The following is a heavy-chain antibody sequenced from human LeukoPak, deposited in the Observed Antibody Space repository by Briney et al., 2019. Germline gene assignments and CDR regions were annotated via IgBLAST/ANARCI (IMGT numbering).Heavy chain of an antibody. V-gene: IGHV1-18*01. D-gene: IGHD4-17*01. CDR2: ISAYNGNT. CDR3: ARALDLTTVTTDYYGMDV. Sequence: ASVKVSCKASGYTFTSYGISWVRQAPGQGLEWMGWISAYNGNTNYAQKFQGRVTMTRDTSTSTVYMELSSLRSEDTAVYYCARALDLTTVTTDYYGMDVWGQGTTVTVSS. J-gene: IGHJ6*02. CDR1: GYTFTSYG.